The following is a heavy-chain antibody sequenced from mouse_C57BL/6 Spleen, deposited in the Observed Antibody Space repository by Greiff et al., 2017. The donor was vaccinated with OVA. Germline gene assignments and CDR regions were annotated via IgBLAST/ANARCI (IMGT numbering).Heavy chain of an antibody. CDR1: GYTFTSYT. D-gene: IGHD2-1*01. V-gene: IGHV1-4*01. CDR2: INPSSGYT. Sequence: VQLQQSGAELARPGASVKMSCKASGYTFTSYTMHWVKQRPGQGLEWIGYINPSSGYTKYNQKFKDKATLTADKSSSTAYMQLSSLTSEDSAVXYCARMEVTYYFDYWGQGTTLTVSS. J-gene: IGHJ2*01. CDR3: ARMEVTYYFDY.